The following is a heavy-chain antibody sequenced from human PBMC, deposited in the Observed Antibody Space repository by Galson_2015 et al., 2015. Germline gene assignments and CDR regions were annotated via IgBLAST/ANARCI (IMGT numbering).Heavy chain of an antibody. V-gene: IGHV3-53*01. D-gene: IGHD3-16*02. CDR3: ARLKPLGDLSLYRHFDY. CDR1: GFTVSSNY. J-gene: IGHJ4*02. CDR2: IYSGGST. Sequence: SLRLSCAASGFTVSSNYMSWVRQAPGKGLEWVAVIYSGGSTYYADSVKGRFTISRDNSKNTLNLQMNSLRAEDTAVYYCARLKPLGDLSLYRHFDYWGQGALVTVSS.